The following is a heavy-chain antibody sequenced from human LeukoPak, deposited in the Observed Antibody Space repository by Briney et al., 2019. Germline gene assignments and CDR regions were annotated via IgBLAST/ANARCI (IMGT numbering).Heavy chain of an antibody. D-gene: IGHD3-22*01. CDR1: GFTFSGSA. CDR3: ASFLSSGYYQTWYDP. CDR2: INQDGSDK. Sequence: PGGSLRLSCAASGFTFSGSAVHWVRQAPGKGLEWVAKINQDGSDKYYVDSVKGRFTIPRDNAKNSLYLQMNSLRAEDTAVYYCASFLSSGYYQTWYDPWGQGTLVTVSS. J-gene: IGHJ5*02. V-gene: IGHV3-7*01.